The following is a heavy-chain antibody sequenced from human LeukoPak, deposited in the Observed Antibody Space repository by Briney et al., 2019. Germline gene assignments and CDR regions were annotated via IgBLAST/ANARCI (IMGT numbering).Heavy chain of an antibody. CDR1: GFTFSSYE. CDR3: AKSGYNRFDY. CDR2: ISSSGSTI. D-gene: IGHD5-24*01. Sequence: ARRFLRLSCAASGFTFSSYEMNWVRQAPGKGLEWVSYISSSGSTIYYADSVKGRFTISRDNSKNTLYLQMNSLRAEDTAVYYCAKSGYNRFDYWGQGTLVTVSS. V-gene: IGHV3-48*03. J-gene: IGHJ4*02.